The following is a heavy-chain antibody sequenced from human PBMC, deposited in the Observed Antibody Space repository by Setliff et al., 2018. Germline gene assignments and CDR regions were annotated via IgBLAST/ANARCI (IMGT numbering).Heavy chain of an antibody. Sequence: ASVKVSCKASGGTFSNYAISWVRQAPGQGLEWMGGIIPMFRSGNYAQKFQGRVTITADESTSTVYVELTSLRAEDTAVYYCARGKMDVVAAGGKYCAMDVWGQGTAVTVSS. CDR2: IIPMFRSG. V-gene: IGHV1-69*13. CDR1: GGTFSNYA. D-gene: IGHD6-13*01. J-gene: IGHJ6*02. CDR3: ARGKMDVVAAGGKYCAMDV.